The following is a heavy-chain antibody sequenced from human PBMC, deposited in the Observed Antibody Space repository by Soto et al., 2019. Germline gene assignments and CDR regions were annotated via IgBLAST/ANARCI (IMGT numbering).Heavy chain of an antibody. V-gene: IGHV4-30-2*05. CDR2: IYHSGST. Sequence: SETLSLTCAVSGGSISSGGDSWSWIRQPPGKGLEWIGYIYHSGSTYYNPSLRSRVTISVDTSKNQFSLKLSSVTAADTAVYYCARYGSGECNRGSCYSPFDYWGQGTLVTVSS. D-gene: IGHD2-15*01. CDR3: ARYGSGECNRGSCYSPFDY. CDR1: GGSISSGGDS. J-gene: IGHJ4*02.